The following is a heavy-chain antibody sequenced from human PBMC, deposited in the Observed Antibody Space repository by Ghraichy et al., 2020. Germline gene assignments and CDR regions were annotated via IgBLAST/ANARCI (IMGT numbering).Heavy chain of an antibody. J-gene: IGHJ4*02. CDR3: AKGSPWHLCSGGSCDFFDS. CDR1: GFTFSGYA. D-gene: IGHD2-15*01. Sequence: LSLTCAGTGFTFSGYAMGWVRQAPGKGLEWVSSISASGGSTYYTDSVKGRFTISRDNSRNTLYLQMNSLRAEDTAVYYCAKGSPWHLCSGGSCDFFDSWGQGTLVTVSS. CDR2: ISASGGST. V-gene: IGHV3-23*01.